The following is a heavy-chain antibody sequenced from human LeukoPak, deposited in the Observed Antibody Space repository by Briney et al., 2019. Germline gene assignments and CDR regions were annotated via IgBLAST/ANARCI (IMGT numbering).Heavy chain of an antibody. CDR3: ARLNYCDSSGYSPVDAFDI. J-gene: IGHJ3*02. V-gene: IGHV4-39*01. Sequence: SETLSLTCTVSGGSISSSSYYWGWIRQPPGKGLEWIGSIYYSGSTYYNPSLKSRVTISVDTSKNQFSLKLSSVTAADTAVYYCARLNYCDSSGYSPVDAFDIWGQGTMVTVSS. D-gene: IGHD3-22*01. CDR2: IYYSGST. CDR1: GGSISSSSYY.